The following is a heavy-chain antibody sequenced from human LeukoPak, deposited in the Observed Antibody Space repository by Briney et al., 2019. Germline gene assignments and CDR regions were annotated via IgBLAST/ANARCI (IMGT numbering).Heavy chain of an antibody. CDR2: IKQDGSEK. CDR1: GFTFSSYW. J-gene: IGHJ4*02. Sequence: GGSLRLSCAASGFTFSSYWMSWVRQAPGKGLEWVANIKQDGSEKKYVDSVKGRFTISRDNAKNSLYLQMNSLRAEDTAVYYCARTDSTSSGYFDYWGQGTLVTVSS. CDR3: ARTDSTSSGYFDY. V-gene: IGHV3-7*01. D-gene: IGHD6-6*01.